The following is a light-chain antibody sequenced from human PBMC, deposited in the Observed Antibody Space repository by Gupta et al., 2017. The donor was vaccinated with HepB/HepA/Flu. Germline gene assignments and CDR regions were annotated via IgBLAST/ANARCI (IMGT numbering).Light chain of an antibody. Sequence: EIVMTQSPATLSVSPGERATLSCRASQSVSTNLAWYQQKPGQAPRLLIHGASTRATGIPARFSGSGSGTEFTLTISSLQSEDSAVYYCQQYENWPPWTFGQGTKVEIK. CDR2: GAS. J-gene: IGKJ1*01. CDR1: QSVSTN. CDR3: QQYENWPPWT. V-gene: IGKV3-15*01.